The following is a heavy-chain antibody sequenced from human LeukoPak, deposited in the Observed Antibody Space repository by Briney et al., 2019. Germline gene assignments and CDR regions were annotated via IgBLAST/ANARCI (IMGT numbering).Heavy chain of an antibody. D-gene: IGHD6-6*01. Sequence: PGGSLRLSCAASGFTFSSYAVSWVRQAPGKGLEWVSAISVSGGSTYYAGSVKGRFTISRDNSKNTLYLQMNSLRAEDTAVYYCAKGGYSSPFDSWGQGTLVTVSS. CDR3: AKGGYSSPFDS. CDR2: ISVSGGST. V-gene: IGHV3-23*01. J-gene: IGHJ4*02. CDR1: GFTFSSYA.